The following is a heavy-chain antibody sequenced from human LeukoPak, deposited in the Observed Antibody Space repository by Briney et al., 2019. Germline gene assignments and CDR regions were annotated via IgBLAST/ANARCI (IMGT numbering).Heavy chain of an antibody. CDR3: ATDADWDEGWGY. D-gene: IGHD1-1*01. CDR2: FDPEDGGT. Sequence: ASVKVSCKVSGYSLTGLFMHWVRQAPGKGLGWMGGFDPEDGGTIYAQSLQGRVTMTEDTSTDTAYMELSSLKSDDTAVYYCATDADWDEGWGYWGQGTLVTVSS. V-gene: IGHV1-24*01. J-gene: IGHJ4*02. CDR1: GYSLTGLF.